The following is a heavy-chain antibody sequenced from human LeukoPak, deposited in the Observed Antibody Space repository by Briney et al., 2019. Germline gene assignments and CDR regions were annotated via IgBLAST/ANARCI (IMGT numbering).Heavy chain of an antibody. CDR3: ARALSG. V-gene: IGHV3-7*03. D-gene: IGHD3-3*01. J-gene: IGHJ4*02. Sequence: PGGSLRLSCAASEFTFSNFWMNWVRQAPGKGLEWVANIKQDGSEKYYVDSVKGRFSISRDNAKNSVYLQMNNLGAEDTAVNYCARALSGWGQGTLVTVSS. CDR1: EFTFSNFW. CDR2: IKQDGSEK.